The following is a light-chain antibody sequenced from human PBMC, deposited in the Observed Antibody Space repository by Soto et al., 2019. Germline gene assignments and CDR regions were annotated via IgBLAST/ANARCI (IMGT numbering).Light chain of an antibody. V-gene: IGKV1-5*03. CDR3: QHWTDYSWT. Sequence: DIPMTQSPSTLSASIGDRIIITCRASQSINTWLAWYQQKPGEAPKLLIYDGSTLARGVPSRFSGSGSGTEFTLTISSLQPDDFATYYCQHWTDYSWTFGQGTKVEVK. J-gene: IGKJ1*01. CDR2: DGS. CDR1: QSINTW.